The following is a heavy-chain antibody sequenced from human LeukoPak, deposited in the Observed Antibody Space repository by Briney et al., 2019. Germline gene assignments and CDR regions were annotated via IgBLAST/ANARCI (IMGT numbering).Heavy chain of an antibody. CDR1: GFTFSSYW. D-gene: IGHD2/OR15-2a*01. J-gene: IGHJ6*02. Sequence: HPGGSLRLSCVASGFTFSSYWMTWVRQAPGKGLEWVANIKQDEREKYYVDSVKGRFIITRDNAKNTLYLQMNSLRTEDTAVYYCARCPPFRTRMDVWGQGTTVTVSS. CDR3: ARCPPFRTRMDV. V-gene: IGHV3-7*01. CDR2: IKQDEREK.